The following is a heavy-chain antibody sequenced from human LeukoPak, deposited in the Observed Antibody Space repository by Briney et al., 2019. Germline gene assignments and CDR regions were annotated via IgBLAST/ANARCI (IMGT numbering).Heavy chain of an antibody. J-gene: IGHJ3*02. CDR3: ARHNGDYAPRAFDI. CDR1: GGSISSYY. Sequence: SETLSLTCAVSGGSISSYYWSWIRQPPGKGLEWIGYIYYSGSTNYNPSLKSRVTISVDTSKNQFSLKLSSVTAADTAVYYCARHNGDYAPRAFDIWGQGTMVTVSS. V-gene: IGHV4-59*08. CDR2: IYYSGST. D-gene: IGHD4-17*01.